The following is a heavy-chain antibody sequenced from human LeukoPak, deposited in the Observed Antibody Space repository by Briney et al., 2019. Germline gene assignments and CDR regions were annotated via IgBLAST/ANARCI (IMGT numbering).Heavy chain of an antibody. J-gene: IGHJ4*02. Sequence: GGSLRLSCAASGFTFTSYSMGWVRQAPGKGLEWVSGISGGGTTYYADSMKGRFTISRDNSKNTLYLQMNSLRAEDTAVYYCAKHGSGRYFDYWGQGALVTVSS. CDR2: ISGGGTT. V-gene: IGHV3-23*01. CDR3: AKHGSGRYFDY. D-gene: IGHD6-19*01. CDR1: GFTFTSYS.